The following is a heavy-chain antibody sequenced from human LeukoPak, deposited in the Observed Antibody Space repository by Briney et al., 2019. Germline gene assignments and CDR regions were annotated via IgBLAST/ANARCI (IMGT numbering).Heavy chain of an antibody. Sequence: KPSETLPLTCTVSGGSISSYYWSWIRQPPGKGLEWIGYIYYSGSTNYNPSLKSRVTISVDTSKNQFSLKLSSVTAADTAVYYCARVSALPAAAYYYYMDVWGQGTLVTVSS. CDR2: IYYSGST. CDR1: GGSISSYY. D-gene: IGHD2-2*01. J-gene: IGHJ6*03. CDR3: ARVSALPAAAYYYYMDV. V-gene: IGHV4-59*01.